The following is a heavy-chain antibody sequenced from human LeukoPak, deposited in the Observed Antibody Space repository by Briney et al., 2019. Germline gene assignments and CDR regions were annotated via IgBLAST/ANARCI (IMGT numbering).Heavy chain of an antibody. Sequence: GRSLRLSCAASGFTFSSYGMHWIRQAPGKGLEWVAVIWYDGSNKYYADSVKGRFTISRDNSKNTLYLQMNSLRAEDTAVYYCARDSWLWSDFDYWGQGTLVTVSS. CDR1: GFTFSSYG. CDR2: IWYDGSNK. V-gene: IGHV3-33*01. CDR3: ARDSWLWSDFDY. J-gene: IGHJ4*02. D-gene: IGHD5-18*01.